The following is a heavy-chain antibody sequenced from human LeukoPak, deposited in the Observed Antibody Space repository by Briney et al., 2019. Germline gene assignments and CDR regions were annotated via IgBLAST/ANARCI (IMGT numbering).Heavy chain of an antibody. Sequence: GGSLRLSCVASGFPFSSYWMTWVRQAPGKGLEWVSYISSGGSTIYYADSVKGRFTISRDNAKKSLYLQMNSLRAEDTAVYYCASGRYGDYHFDYWGQGTLVTVSS. CDR3: ASGRYGDYHFDY. D-gene: IGHD4-17*01. CDR2: ISSGGSTI. V-gene: IGHV3-48*03. CDR1: GFPFSSYW. J-gene: IGHJ4*02.